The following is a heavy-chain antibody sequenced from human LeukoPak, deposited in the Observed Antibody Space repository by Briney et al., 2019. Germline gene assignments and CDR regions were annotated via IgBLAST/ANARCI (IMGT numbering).Heavy chain of an antibody. CDR1: GYSISSGYY. V-gene: IGHV4-38-2*02. CDR2: ICHSGST. Sequence: PSETLSLTCTVSGYSISSGYYWGWIRPPPGKGLEWIGSICHSGSTYYKPSLKSRVTISVDTSKNQFSLKLSSVTAADTAVYYCAREGYDILTGSGVYWGQGTLVTVSS. D-gene: IGHD3-9*01. CDR3: AREGYDILTGSGVY. J-gene: IGHJ4*02.